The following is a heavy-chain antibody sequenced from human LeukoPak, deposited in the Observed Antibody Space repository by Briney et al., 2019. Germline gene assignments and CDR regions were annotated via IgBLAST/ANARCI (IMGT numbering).Heavy chain of an antibody. CDR3: ARGGYSDSSGSRDAFDI. J-gene: IGHJ3*02. CDR2: IYTSGST. Sequence: PSQTLSLTCTVSGGSISSGSYYWTWIRQPAGKGLEWVGHIYTSGSTNYIPSLKSRVTISLDTSKNQFSLKLTSVTAADTAVYYCARGGYSDSSGSRDAFDIWGQGTMVTVSS. D-gene: IGHD3-22*01. CDR1: GGSISSGSYY. V-gene: IGHV4-61*09.